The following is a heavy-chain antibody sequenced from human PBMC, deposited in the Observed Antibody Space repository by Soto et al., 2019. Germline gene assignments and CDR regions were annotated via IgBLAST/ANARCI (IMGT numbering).Heavy chain of an antibody. D-gene: IGHD3-16*01. Sequence: LPETLSLTCTVSGGSISSSSYYWGWIRQPPGKGLEWIGSIYYSGSTYYNPSLKSRVTISVDTSKNQFSLKLSSVTAADTAVYYCARSSLGVDAFDIWGQGTMVTVSS. CDR2: IYYSGST. CDR3: ARSSLGVDAFDI. J-gene: IGHJ3*02. CDR1: GGSISSSSYY. V-gene: IGHV4-39*01.